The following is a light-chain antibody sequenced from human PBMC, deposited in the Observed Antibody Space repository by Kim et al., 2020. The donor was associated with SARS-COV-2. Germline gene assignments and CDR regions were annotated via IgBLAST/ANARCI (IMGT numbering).Light chain of an antibody. Sequence: QSVLTQPPSVSGAPGQRVTISCTGSSSNIGAGYDVHWYQQLPGAAPKLLIYGNNNRPSGVPDRLSASKSGTSASLAITGLQAEVEADYYCQSYDSSLSAYVFGTGTKVTVL. CDR1: SSNIGAGYD. CDR3: QSYDSSLSAYV. J-gene: IGLJ1*01. V-gene: IGLV1-40*01. CDR2: GNN.